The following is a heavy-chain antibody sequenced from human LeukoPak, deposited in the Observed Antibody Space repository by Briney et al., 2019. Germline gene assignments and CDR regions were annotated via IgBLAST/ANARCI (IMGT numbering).Heavy chain of an antibody. Sequence: PGGSLRLSCAASGFTFSSYAMSWVRQAPGKGLEWVSGISGSGSNTYYADSVKGRFTVSRDNSKNTLYLQMNSLRAEHTAVYFCAKGDIVATSLFDHWGQGAPVTVSS. CDR3: AKGDIVATSLFDH. J-gene: IGHJ4*02. V-gene: IGHV3-23*01. CDR1: GFTFSSYA. CDR2: ISGSGSNT. D-gene: IGHD5-12*01.